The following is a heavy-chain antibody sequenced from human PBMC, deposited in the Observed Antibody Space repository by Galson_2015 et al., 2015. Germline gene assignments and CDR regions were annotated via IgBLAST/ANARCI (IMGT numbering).Heavy chain of an antibody. Sequence: LRLSCAASGFTFSSYAMSWVRQAPGKGLEWVSALTGSGGNTYYADSVKGRFTISRDSSKNTLYLQMNSLRAEDTAVYYCAKGLCSGGSCFSRGFDYWGQGTLATVSS. CDR3: AKGLCSGGSCFSRGFDY. V-gene: IGHV3-23*01. J-gene: IGHJ4*02. CDR2: LTGSGGNT. D-gene: IGHD2-15*01. CDR1: GFTFSSYA.